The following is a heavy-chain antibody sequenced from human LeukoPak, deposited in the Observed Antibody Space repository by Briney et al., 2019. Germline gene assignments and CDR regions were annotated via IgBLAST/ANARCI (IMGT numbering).Heavy chain of an antibody. Sequence: GSLRLSCAASGFTFSSYSMNWVRQAPGKGLEWVSSISSSSSYIYYADSVKGRFTISRDNAKNSLYLQMNSLRAEDTAVYYCARDSGRRGHEVDYWGQGTLVTVSS. CDR2: ISSSSSYI. J-gene: IGHJ4*02. CDR3: ARDSGRRGHEVDY. D-gene: IGHD3-10*01. V-gene: IGHV3-21*01. CDR1: GFTFSSYS.